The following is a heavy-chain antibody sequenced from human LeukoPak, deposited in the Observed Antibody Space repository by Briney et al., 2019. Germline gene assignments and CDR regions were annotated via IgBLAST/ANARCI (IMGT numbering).Heavy chain of an antibody. CDR1: GGSLSSGDYY. CDR3: ARDLTRVRVFDY. J-gene: IGHJ4*02. Sequence: SETLSLTCTVSGGSLSSGDYYWSWIRQPPGKGLEWIGYIYYSGSTYYNPSLKSRVTISVDTSKNQFSLKLSSVTAADTAVYYCARDLTRVRVFDYWGQGTLVTVSS. V-gene: IGHV4-30-4*01. D-gene: IGHD3-10*01. CDR2: IYYSGST.